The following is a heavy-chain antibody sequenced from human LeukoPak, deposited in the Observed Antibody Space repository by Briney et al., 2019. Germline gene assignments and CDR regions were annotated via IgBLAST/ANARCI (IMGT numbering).Heavy chain of an antibody. CDR1: GFTIGTAW. CDR2: IKSEGEGATT. J-gene: IGHJ6*04. CDR3: IAHFPYFYGFDV. Sequence: GGSLRLSCVSSGFTIGTAWMSWVRQAPGKGLEWLGHIKSEGEGATTDYAAPAKGRFAISRDDSKSMIYLQMSSLKIDDTAIYYCIAHFPYFYGFDVWGKGTTVTVSS. D-gene: IGHD3-3*02. V-gene: IGHV3-15*01.